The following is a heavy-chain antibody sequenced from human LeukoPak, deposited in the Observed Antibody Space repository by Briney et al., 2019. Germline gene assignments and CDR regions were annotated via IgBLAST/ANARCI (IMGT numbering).Heavy chain of an antibody. CDR1: GGSVSSGSYY. Sequence: SETLSLTCTVSGGSVSSGSYYWSWIRQPPGKGLEWIGYIYYSGSTNYNPSLKSRVTISVDTSKNQFSLKLSSVTAADTAVYYCARGRWPQLPSLWGRGTLVTVSS. CDR3: ARGRWPQLPSL. J-gene: IGHJ2*01. D-gene: IGHD5-24*01. CDR2: IYYSGST. V-gene: IGHV4-61*01.